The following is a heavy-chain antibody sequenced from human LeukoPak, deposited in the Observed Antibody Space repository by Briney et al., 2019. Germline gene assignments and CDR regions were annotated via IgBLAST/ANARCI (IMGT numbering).Heavy chain of an antibody. Sequence: GGSLRLSCAASGFTFSNAWMNWVRQAPGKGLEWVSSISGGGESTYYADSVKGRFTVSRDNSKNTLYLQINSLRGEDTAVYYCAKGKYSSGGVPDYWGQGTLVTVSS. D-gene: IGHD6-19*01. CDR3: AKGKYSSGGVPDY. CDR2: ISGGGEST. V-gene: IGHV3-23*01. J-gene: IGHJ4*02. CDR1: GFTFSNAW.